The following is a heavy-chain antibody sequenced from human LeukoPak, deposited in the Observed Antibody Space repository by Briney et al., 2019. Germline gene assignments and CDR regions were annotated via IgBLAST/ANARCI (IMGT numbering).Heavy chain of an antibody. D-gene: IGHD3-10*01. CDR2: ISSSSSYI. Sequence: GGSLRLSCAASGFTFSSYSMNWVRQAPGKGLEWVSSISSSSSYIYSADSVKGRFTISRDNAKNSLYLQMNSLRVEDTAVYYCARGSWGSGSYQTSWGQGTLVTVSS. J-gene: IGHJ5*02. V-gene: IGHV3-21*01. CDR3: ARGSWGSGSYQTS. CDR1: GFTFSSYS.